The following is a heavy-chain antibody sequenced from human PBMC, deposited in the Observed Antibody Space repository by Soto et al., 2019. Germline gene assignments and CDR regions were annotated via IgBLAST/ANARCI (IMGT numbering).Heavy chain of an antibody. V-gene: IGHV3-21*01. J-gene: IGHJ4*02. CDR1: GFTFSSYS. D-gene: IGHD5-12*01. Sequence: EVQLVESGGGLVKPGGSLRLSCAASGFTFSSYSMNWVRQAPGKGLEWVSSISSSSSYIYYADSGKGRFTISRDNAKTSLYLQMNSLRAEDTAVYYCARERGYDPYYFDYWGQGTLVTVSS. CDR3: ARERGYDPYYFDY. CDR2: ISSSSSYI.